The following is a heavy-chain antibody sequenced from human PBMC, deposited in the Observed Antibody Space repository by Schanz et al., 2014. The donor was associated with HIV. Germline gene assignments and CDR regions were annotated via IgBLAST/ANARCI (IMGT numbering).Heavy chain of an antibody. CDR3: ARSPDWAGTDAFEI. V-gene: IGHV3-33*08. Sequence: VQLLESGGGLVQPGGSLRVSCAVSGFRFSSHAMTWVRQAPGKGLEWVALIWYDGNNKYYADSVKGRFTISRDNSKNTLYLQMNSLRAEDTAIYYCARSPDWAGTDAFEIWGQGTMVTVSS. CDR2: IWYDGNNK. CDR1: GFRFSSHA. D-gene: IGHD6-19*01. J-gene: IGHJ3*02.